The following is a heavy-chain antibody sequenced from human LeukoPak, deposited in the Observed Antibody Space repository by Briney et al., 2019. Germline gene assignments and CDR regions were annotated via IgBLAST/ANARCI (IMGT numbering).Heavy chain of an antibody. CDR1: GYTFTSYA. V-gene: IGHV7-4-1*02. D-gene: IGHD5-24*01. CDR2: INTNTGNP. CDR3: ARDPGGRWLQLSYGPDY. J-gene: IGHJ4*02. Sequence: ASVKVSCKASGYTFTSYAMNWVRQAPGQGLEWMGWINTNTGNPTYAQGFTGRFVFSLDTSVSTAYLQISSLEAEDAAVYYCARDPGGRWLQLSYGPDYWGQGTLVTVSS.